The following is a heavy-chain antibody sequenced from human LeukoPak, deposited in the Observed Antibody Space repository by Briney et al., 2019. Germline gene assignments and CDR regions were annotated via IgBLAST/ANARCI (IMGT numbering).Heavy chain of an antibody. CDR2: ISGSGGST. D-gene: IGHD6-13*01. Sequence: SGGSLRLSCAASGFTFSNYAMSWVRQAPGKGLEWVSGISGSGGSTYYADSVKGRFTISRDNSKNTLYLQMTSLRAEDTAVYYCAKGSSSYYFAFDIWGQGTMVTVSS. CDR3: AKGSSSYYFAFDI. V-gene: IGHV3-23*01. CDR1: GFTFSNYA. J-gene: IGHJ3*02.